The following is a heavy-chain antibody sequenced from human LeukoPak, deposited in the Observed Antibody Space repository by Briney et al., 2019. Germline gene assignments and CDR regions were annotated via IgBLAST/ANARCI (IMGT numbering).Heavy chain of an antibody. V-gene: IGHV1-46*01. CDR2: INPSGGST. CDR1: GYTFTSYY. Sequence: ASVKVSCKAFGYTFTSYYMHWVRQAPGQGLEWMGIINPSGGSTSYTQKFQGRVTMTRDTSTSTVYMELSSLRSEDTAVYYCAKEGFPPKISDFWSGLGPYYYYGMDVWGQGTTVTVSS. J-gene: IGHJ6*02. D-gene: IGHD3-3*01. CDR3: AKEGFPPKISDFWSGLGPYYYYGMDV.